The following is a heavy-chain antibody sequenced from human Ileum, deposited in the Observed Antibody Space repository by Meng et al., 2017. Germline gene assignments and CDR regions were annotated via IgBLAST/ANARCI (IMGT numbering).Heavy chain of an antibody. CDR2: INEDGSEK. V-gene: IGHV3-7*01. J-gene: IGHJ4*02. Sequence: EVQLVGAGGGLVQPGGSLRLSCGGSVFTVSSDWMSWVRQAPGKGLEWVANINEDGSEKYYVDYVKGRFSISRDNAKNLVFLQMDSLRVEDTAVYYCARGFSGASAGWGQGALVTVSS. CDR3: ARGFSGASAG. D-gene: IGHD2-15*01. CDR1: VFTVSSDW.